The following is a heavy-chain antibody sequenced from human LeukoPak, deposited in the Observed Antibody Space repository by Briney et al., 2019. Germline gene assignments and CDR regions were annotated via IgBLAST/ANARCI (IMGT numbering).Heavy chain of an antibody. CDR1: GLTFSSHC. CDR3: AKDMSGILAMDV. V-gene: IGHV3-74*01. J-gene: IGHJ6*02. CDR2: ITNDGSST. Sequence: PGGSLRLSCAASGLTFSSHCMHWVRQAPGKGLLWVSCITNDGSSTTYADSVKGRFTISRDNSKNTLYLQMNSLRAEDTAVYYCAKDMSGILAMDVWGQGTTVTVSS.